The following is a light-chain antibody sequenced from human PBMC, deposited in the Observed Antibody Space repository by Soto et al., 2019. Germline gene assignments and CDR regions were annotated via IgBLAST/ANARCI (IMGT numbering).Light chain of an antibody. V-gene: IGKV3-11*01. CDR1: QAVNTR. Sequence: EIMLKQSPATLSSFPGDRVTLSCRASQAVNTRLAWYQHKPGQAPRLLIYLASNRAAGVPARFSGSGSGTDFTLTISNVEPEDFAVYYCHQRQSWPRTFGQGTKVDIK. J-gene: IGKJ1*01. CDR3: HQRQSWPRT. CDR2: LAS.